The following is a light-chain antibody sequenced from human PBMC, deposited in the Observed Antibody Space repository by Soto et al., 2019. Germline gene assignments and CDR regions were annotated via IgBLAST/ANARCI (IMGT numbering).Light chain of an antibody. CDR2: DDN. CDR1: SSNIGSNY. V-gene: IGLV1-51*01. J-gene: IGLJ2*01. CDR3: GTWDSSLSAGV. Sequence: QSVLTQPPSVSAAPGQKVTISCSGSSSNIGSNYVSWYQQLPGTAPKLLIYDDNKRPSGIPDRFSGPKSGTSATLGITGLQTGDEADYYCGTWDSSLSAGVFGGGTQLTVL.